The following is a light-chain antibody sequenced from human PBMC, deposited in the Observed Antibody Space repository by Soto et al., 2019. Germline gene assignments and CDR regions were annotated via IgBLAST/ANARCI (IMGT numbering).Light chain of an antibody. V-gene: IGKV1-5*03. CDR1: QIINTW. Sequence: DIQMTQSPSTLSASVGDRVTITCRASQIINTWLAWYQQKPGKAPKLLIYRASNLVSGVPSRFSVSGSGTEFTLTISSLQPDDFSIYYGQQYETYSGTFGPGTKVDL. J-gene: IGKJ3*01. CDR3: QQYETYSGT. CDR2: RAS.